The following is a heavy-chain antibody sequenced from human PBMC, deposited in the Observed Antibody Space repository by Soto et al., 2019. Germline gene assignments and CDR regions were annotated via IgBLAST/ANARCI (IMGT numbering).Heavy chain of an antibody. CDR2: IYPGDSDT. CDR1: GYSFTSYW. V-gene: IGHV5-51*01. CDR3: ARWETYYYDSSGYLSWFDP. D-gene: IGHD3-22*01. J-gene: IGHJ5*02. Sequence: GESLKISCKGSGYSFTSYWIGWVRQMPGKGLEWMGIIYPGDSDTRYSPSFQGQVTISADKSISTAYLQWSSLKASDTAMYYCARWETYYYDSSGYLSWFDPWGQGTLVTVSS.